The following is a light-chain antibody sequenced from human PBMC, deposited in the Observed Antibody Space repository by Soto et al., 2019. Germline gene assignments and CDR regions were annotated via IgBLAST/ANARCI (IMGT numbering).Light chain of an antibody. J-gene: IGLJ1*01. CDR1: SSDVGGYNY. CDR2: EVT. CDR3: SSFAGSRYV. Sequence: QSALTQPPSASGSPGQSVTISCTGTSSDVGGYNYVSWYQQHPGKAPKLMIYEVTKRPSGVPDRFSGSKSGNTASLTVSGLQVEDEADYYCSSFAGSRYVFGTGTKVTV. V-gene: IGLV2-8*01.